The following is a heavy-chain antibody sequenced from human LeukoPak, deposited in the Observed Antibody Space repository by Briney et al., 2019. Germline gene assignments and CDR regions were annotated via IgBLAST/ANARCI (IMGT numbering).Heavy chain of an antibody. CDR3: AVYCTDGVSPMRYFDH. CDR1: DFTFSNYA. CDR2: LSGGGHST. Sequence: GGSLRLSCAASDFTFSNYAMTWVRQAPGKGLEWVSALSGGGHSTYYTDSVRGRFTISRDNSKNTLYLQMNSLRVEDTAPYYCAVYCTDGVSPMRYFDHWGQGTLVTVSS. D-gene: IGHD2-8*01. J-gene: IGHJ4*02. V-gene: IGHV3-23*01.